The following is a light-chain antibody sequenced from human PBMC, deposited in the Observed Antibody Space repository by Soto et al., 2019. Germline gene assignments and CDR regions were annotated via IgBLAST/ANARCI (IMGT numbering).Light chain of an antibody. CDR3: QQRSNWPLT. CDR2: GAS. J-gene: IGKJ5*01. Sequence: EVVWTQSTGTMCLAPGGRCTRCCVGSERLSSVYLAWYQQRPGQPPRLLIYGASNRATGITDRFSGSGSGTDFTITISSLETEDFAVYYCQQRSNWPLTVGQVTRLEIK. V-gene: IGKV3-11*01. CDR1: ERLSSVY.